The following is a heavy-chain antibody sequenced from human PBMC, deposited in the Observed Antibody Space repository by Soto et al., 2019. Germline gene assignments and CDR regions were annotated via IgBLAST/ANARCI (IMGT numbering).Heavy chain of an antibody. V-gene: IGHV4-31*03. D-gene: IGHD2-15*01. CDR1: GGSISSAAYY. J-gene: IGHJ4*02. CDR2: ISHSGNT. Sequence: QVQLQESGPGLVKPSQTLPLTCTVSGGSISSAAYYWRWIRERPGKGLEWIGHISHSGNTYYTTSLKSRVIISADTSKNQSSLNLTSVTAAVTAVDYAAREYSYGSNVFPCWGQGPLVTVSS. CDR3: AREYSYGSNVFPC.